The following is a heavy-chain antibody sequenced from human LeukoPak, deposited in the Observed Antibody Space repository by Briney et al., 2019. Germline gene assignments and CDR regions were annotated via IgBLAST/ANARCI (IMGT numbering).Heavy chain of an antibody. CDR1: GGSISSSSYY. V-gene: IGHV4-39*01. D-gene: IGHD5-24*01. J-gene: IGHJ4*02. CDR2: IYYRGNT. CDR3: ARQDGRGRPNAFDY. Sequence: SETLSLTCTVSGGSISSSSYYWDWIRQPPGKGLEWVGNIYYRGNTFYNPSLRSRATISVDTSKNQFSLKLSSVTAADTAVYYCARQDGRGRPNAFDYWGQGILVTVSS.